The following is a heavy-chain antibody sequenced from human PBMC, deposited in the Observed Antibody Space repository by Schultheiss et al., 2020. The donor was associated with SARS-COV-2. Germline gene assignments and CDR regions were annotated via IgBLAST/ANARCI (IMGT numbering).Heavy chain of an antibody. Sequence: SETLSLTCTVSGDVVNSGTYYWSWIRQPPGKTLEWIGYIYQSGITNYNNPSLRGRVTISVDTSKNQFSLKLSSVTAADTAVYYCARGRPSSGCIDYWGQGTLVTVSS. CDR3: ARGRPSSGCIDY. V-gene: IGHV4-61*01. CDR1: GDVVNSGTYY. CDR2: IYQSGIT. J-gene: IGHJ4*02. D-gene: IGHD6-19*01.